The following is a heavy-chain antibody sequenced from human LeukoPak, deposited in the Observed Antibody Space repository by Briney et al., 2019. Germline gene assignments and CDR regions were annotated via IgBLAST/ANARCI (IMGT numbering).Heavy chain of an antibody. V-gene: IGHV3-43*02. D-gene: IGHD3-22*01. CDR2: ISGDGGST. CDR1: GFTFDDYA. CDR3: AKDSRYYDSTGYYWGASDI. Sequence: PGRSLRLSCAASGFTFDDYAMHWVRQAPGKGLEWVSLISGDGGSTYYADAVKGRFTISRDNSKNSLYLQMNSLRTEDTALYYCAKDSRYYDSTGYYWGASDIWGQGTMVTVSS. J-gene: IGHJ3*02.